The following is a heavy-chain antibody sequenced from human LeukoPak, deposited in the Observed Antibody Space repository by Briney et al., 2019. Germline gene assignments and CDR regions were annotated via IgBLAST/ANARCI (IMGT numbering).Heavy chain of an antibody. Sequence: SETLSLTCAVHGGSFSGYYWSWIRQPPGKGLEWIGEINHSGSTNYNPSLKSRVTISVDTSKNQFSLKLSSVTAADTAVYYCARGWRVLFDYWGQGTLVTVSS. CDR2: INHSGST. CDR1: GGSFSGYY. V-gene: IGHV4-34*01. J-gene: IGHJ4*02. D-gene: IGHD6-19*01. CDR3: ARGWRVLFDY.